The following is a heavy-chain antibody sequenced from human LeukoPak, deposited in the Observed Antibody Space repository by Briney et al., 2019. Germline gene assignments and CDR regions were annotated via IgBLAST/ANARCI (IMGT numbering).Heavy chain of an antibody. CDR1: GYTFTIYY. J-gene: IGHJ4*02. Sequence: ASVKVSCKASGYTFTIYYMHWVRQAPGQGLEWMGWINPNSGGTNYAQKFQGRVSMTRDTSISTAYMDLSDLRSDDTAVYYCARGRNIEMTTMSGGSDYWGQGTLVTVSS. CDR3: ARGRNIEMTTMSGGSDY. V-gene: IGHV1-2*02. D-gene: IGHD5-24*01. CDR2: INPNSGGT.